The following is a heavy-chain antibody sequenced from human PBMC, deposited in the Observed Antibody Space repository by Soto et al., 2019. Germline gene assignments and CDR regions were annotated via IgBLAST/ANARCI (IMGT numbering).Heavy chain of an antibody. CDR3: ARVVPGAEAWFGP. CDR2: ISLYSDGT. Sequence: GASVKVSCKTSGYTFSNYGITWVRQAPGQPLEWLGWISLYSDGTNYAQKFQGRVSMTTDTSATTAYMELRSLRSDDTAVYYCARVVPGAEAWFGPWGQGTLVTVSS. CDR1: GYTFSNYG. J-gene: IGHJ5*02. V-gene: IGHV1-18*01. D-gene: IGHD2-2*01.